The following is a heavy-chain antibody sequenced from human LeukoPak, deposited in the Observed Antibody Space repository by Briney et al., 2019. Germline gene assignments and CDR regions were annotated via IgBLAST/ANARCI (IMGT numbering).Heavy chain of an antibody. CDR3: TRDGSGSLFDY. Sequence: GGSLRLSCAASGFTFSSYWMNWVRQAPGKGLEWVASIKEDGSEKYYVDSVRGRFTISRDNAKTSLYLQMSTLRAEDTAMYYCTRDGSGSLFDYWGQGTLVTVSS. V-gene: IGHV3-7*01. D-gene: IGHD2-15*01. CDR1: GFTFSSYW. CDR2: IKEDGSEK. J-gene: IGHJ4*02.